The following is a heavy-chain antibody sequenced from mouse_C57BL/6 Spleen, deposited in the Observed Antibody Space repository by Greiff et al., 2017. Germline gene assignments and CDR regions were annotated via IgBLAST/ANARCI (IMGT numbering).Heavy chain of an antibody. CDR1: GYTFTGYW. V-gene: IGHV1-9*01. CDR2: ILPGGGST. J-gene: IGHJ2*01. CDR3: ARGVTTVVGGYYFDY. Sequence: QVQLQQSGAELMKPGASVKLSCKATGYTFTGYWIEWVKQRPGHGLEWIGEILPGGGSTNYNEKFKGKATFTEDTSSNTAYMQLSSQTTEDSAIYSCARGVTTVVGGYYFDYWGQGTTLTVSA. D-gene: IGHD1-1*01.